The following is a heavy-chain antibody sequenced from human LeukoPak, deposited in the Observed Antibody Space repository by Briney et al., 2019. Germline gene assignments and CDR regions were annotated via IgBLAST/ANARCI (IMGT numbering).Heavy chain of an antibody. D-gene: IGHD5-12*01. CDR3: ARGYGGYRASYGKDV. V-gene: IGHV3-23*01. Sequence: PGGSLRLSCAASGFTFSSYAMSWVRQAPGKGLEWVSAISGSGGSTYYADSVKGRFTISRDNSKNTLYLQMNSLRAEDTAVYFCARGYGGYRASYGKDVWGQGTTVTVS. CDR2: ISGSGGST. J-gene: IGHJ6*02. CDR1: GFTFSSYA.